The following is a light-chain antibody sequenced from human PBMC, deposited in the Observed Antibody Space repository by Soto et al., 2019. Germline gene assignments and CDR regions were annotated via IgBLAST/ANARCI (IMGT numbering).Light chain of an antibody. V-gene: IGKV4-1*01. J-gene: IGKJ1*01. Sequence: DIVMTQSPDSLAVSLGERATINCKSSQNILYSSNNKNYLAWYQQKPGQPPKLLIYWASTRESGVPDRFSGSGSGTDFTLPISSLQAEDVAVYHCQQYYSSPTWTFGQGTKVEIK. CDR1: QNILYSSNNKNY. CDR2: WAS. CDR3: QQYYSSPTWT.